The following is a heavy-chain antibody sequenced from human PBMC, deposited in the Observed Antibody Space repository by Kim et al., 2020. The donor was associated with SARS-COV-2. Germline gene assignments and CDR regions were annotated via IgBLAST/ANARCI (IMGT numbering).Heavy chain of an antibody. D-gene: IGHD3-10*01. CDR1: GFTFSSYA. Sequence: GGSLRLSCAASGFTFSSYAMSWVRQAPGKGLEWVSAISGSGGSTYYADSVKGRFTISRDNSKNTLYLQMNSLRAEDTAVYYCAKAPGVGFGELGGAYYYYGMDVWGQGTTVTVSS. CDR2: ISGSGGST. CDR3: AKAPGVGFGELGGAYYYYGMDV. V-gene: IGHV3-23*01. J-gene: IGHJ6*02.